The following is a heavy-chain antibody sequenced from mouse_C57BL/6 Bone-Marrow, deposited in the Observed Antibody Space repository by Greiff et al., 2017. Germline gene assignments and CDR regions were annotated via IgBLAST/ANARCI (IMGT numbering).Heavy chain of an antibody. D-gene: IGHD3-1*01. J-gene: IGHJ4*01. CDR3: ARSGYDYYAMCY. CDR1: GFNIKDYY. Sequence: VQLQQSGAELVKPGASVKLSCTASGFNIKDYYMHWVKQRTEQGLEWIGRIDPEDGENKYAPKFPGKATITADTSSNTAYLQLSSLTSEVTAVYYCARSGYDYYAMCYWGQGTSVTVSS. CDR2: IDPEDGEN. V-gene: IGHV14-2*01.